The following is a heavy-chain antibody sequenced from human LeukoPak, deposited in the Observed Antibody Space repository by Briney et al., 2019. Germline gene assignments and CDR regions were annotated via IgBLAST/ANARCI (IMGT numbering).Heavy chain of an antibody. CDR3: AKSTYSSGYFF. V-gene: IGHV3-23*01. CDR1: GFTFNSYA. CDR2: ISGSGGST. D-gene: IGHD3-22*01. Sequence: TGGSLRLSCAASGFTFNSYAMSWVRQAPGKGLEWVSAISGSGGSTYYADSVKGRFTSSRDNSKNTLYLQINSLRAEDTAVYYCAKSTYSSGYFFGGQGTLVTVSS. J-gene: IGHJ4*02.